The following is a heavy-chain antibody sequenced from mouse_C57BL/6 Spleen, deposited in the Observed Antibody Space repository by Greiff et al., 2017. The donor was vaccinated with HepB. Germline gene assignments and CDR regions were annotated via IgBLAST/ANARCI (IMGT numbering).Heavy chain of an antibody. V-gene: IGHV1-53*01. J-gene: IGHJ4*01. CDR2: INPSNGGT. D-gene: IGHD1-1*02. Sequence: QVQLQQPGTEQVKPGASVKLSCKASGYTFTSYWMHWVKQRPGQGLEWIGNINPSNGGTNYNEKFKSKATLTVDKSSSTAYMQLSSLTSEDSAVYYCARSDYYGYAMDYWGQGTSVTVSS. CDR3: ARSDYYGYAMDY. CDR1: GYTFTSYW.